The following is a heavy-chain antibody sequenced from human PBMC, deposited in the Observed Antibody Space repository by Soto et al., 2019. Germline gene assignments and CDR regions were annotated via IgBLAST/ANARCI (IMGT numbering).Heavy chain of an antibody. J-gene: IGHJ4*02. CDR1: GFTLTSHT. D-gene: IGHD1-1*01. Sequence: ELQLLESGGGLVQPGGSLRLSCAASGFTLTSHTMSWVRQAPGKGLEWVSALSGSGTDTYYLDSVRGRFTISRDISKNTLFLQMNSLRADDTALYYCAKDGPTSTTGSFDSWGLGTLVTVSS. CDR2: LSGSGTDT. V-gene: IGHV3-23*01. CDR3: AKDGPTSTTGSFDS.